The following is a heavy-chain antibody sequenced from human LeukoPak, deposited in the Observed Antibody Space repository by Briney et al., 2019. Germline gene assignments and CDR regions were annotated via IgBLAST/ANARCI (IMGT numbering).Heavy chain of an antibody. CDR3: ASWPGAWYGEDY. V-gene: IGHV3-48*01. D-gene: IGHD3-10*01. J-gene: IGHJ4*02. Sequence: GGSLRLSCAASGFTFNTYSMNWVRRAPGKGLEWVSYIGVSNSVIYYADSVKGRFTISRDNAKSSLYLQMNSLRADDTAVYYCASWPGAWYGEDYWGQGTRVTVSS. CDR1: GFTFNTYS. CDR2: IGVSNSVI.